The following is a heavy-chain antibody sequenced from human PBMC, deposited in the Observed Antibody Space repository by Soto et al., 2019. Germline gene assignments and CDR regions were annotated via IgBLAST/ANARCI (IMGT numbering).Heavy chain of an antibody. Sequence: GGSLRLSCAASGFTFSSYEMNWVRQAPGKGLEWVSYIGSSGTGVFYTDSVKGRFTISRDNAQNSLQLQMNSLRVEDTAIYYCARNLSTSSGPHFDYWGQGTLVTVSS. CDR2: IGSSGTGV. J-gene: IGHJ4*02. V-gene: IGHV3-48*03. CDR3: ARNLSTSSGPHFDY. CDR1: GFTFSSYE. D-gene: IGHD6-6*01.